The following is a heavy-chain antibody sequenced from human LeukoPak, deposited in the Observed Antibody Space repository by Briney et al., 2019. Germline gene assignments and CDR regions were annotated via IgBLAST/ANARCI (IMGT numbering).Heavy chain of an antibody. CDR3: ARRFRGQYGMDV. D-gene: IGHD2-15*01. Sequence: SETLSLTCTVSGGSISSSSYYWGWIRQPPGKGLEWIGSIYYSGSTYYNPSLKSRVTISVDTSKNQFSLKLSSVTAADTAVYYCARRFRGQYGMDVWGQGTTVTVSS. J-gene: IGHJ6*02. CDR2: IYYSGST. V-gene: IGHV4-39*01. CDR1: GGSISSSSYY.